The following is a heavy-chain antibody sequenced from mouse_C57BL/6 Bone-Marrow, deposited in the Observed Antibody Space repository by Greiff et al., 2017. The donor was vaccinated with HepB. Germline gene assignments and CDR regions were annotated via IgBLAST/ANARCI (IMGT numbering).Heavy chain of an antibody. CDR1: GYTFTSYG. D-gene: IGHD2-5*01. CDR3: AREGDYSNSIDY. J-gene: IGHJ2*01. CDR2: IYPRSGNT. V-gene: IGHV1-81*01. Sequence: QVQLQQSGAEQARPGASVKLSCKASGYTFTSYGISWVKQRTGQGLEWIGEIYPRSGNTYYNEKFKGKATLTADKSSSTAYMELRSLTSEDSAVYFCAREGDYSNSIDYWGQGTTLTVSS.